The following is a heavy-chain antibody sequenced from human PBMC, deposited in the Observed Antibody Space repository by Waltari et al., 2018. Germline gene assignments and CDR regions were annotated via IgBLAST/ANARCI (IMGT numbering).Heavy chain of an antibody. Sequence: QLQESGPGLMKTSETLSLTCTVSGDSISSSHYYWGWIRQPPGKGLEWIGSIYYSGNTYYNPSLKSRATVAVDTSKNQFSLNLISVTAADTAVYFCARIGGSGSYYSSGVIDYWGQGTLVTVSS. J-gene: IGHJ4*02. D-gene: IGHD3-10*01. CDR2: IYYSGNT. CDR3: ARIGGSGSYYSSGVIDY. CDR1: GDSISSSHYY. V-gene: IGHV4-39*07.